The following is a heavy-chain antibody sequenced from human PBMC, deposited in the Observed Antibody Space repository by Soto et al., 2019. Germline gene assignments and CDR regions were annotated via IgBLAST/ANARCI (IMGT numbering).Heavy chain of an antibody. CDR3: ARDPGYYDILTGYPPAFDY. Sequence: QVQLVESGGGVVQPGRSLRLSCAASGFTFSSYGMHWVRQAPGKGLEWVALIWYDGSNKYYADSVKGRFTISRDNSKNPRYLQMNSLRAEDTAVYYCARDPGYYDILTGYPPAFDYWGQGILVTVSS. D-gene: IGHD3-9*01. CDR1: GFTFSSYG. CDR2: IWYDGSNK. J-gene: IGHJ4*02. V-gene: IGHV3-33*01.